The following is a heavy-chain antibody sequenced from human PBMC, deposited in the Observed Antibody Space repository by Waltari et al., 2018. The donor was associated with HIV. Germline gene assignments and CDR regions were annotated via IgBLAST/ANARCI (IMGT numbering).Heavy chain of an antibody. Sequence: QVQLQESGPGLVKPSETLSLTCTVSGGSISSYYWSWIRQSPGKGLEFIGYISYSGTTNYNPSLKSRVTISVDTSKNHFSLKLSSVTAADTAFYYCARAADSNYFFPSFFDSWGQGTLVTVSS. CDR2: ISYSGTT. J-gene: IGHJ4*02. D-gene: IGHD4-4*01. V-gene: IGHV4-59*01. CDR3: ARAADSNYFFPSFFDS. CDR1: GGSISSYY.